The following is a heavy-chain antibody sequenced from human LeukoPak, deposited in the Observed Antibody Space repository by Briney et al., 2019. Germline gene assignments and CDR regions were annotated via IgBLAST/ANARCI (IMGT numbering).Heavy chain of an antibody. CDR1: GGSISSGSYY. V-gene: IGHV4-61*02. J-gene: IGHJ5*02. CDR3: ARRRLLAMVRGVGWFDP. CDR2: IYTSGST. D-gene: IGHD3-10*01. Sequence: SSETLSLTCTVSGGSISSGSYYWSWIRQPAGKGLEWIGRIYTSGSTDYNPSLKSRVTISVDTSKNQFSLKLSSVTAADTAVYYCARRRLLAMVRGVGWFDPWGQGTLVTVSS.